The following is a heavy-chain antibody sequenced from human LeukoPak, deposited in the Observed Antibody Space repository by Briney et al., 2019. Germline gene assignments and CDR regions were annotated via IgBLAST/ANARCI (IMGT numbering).Heavy chain of an antibody. CDR2: IRYDGSSK. J-gene: IGHJ4*02. D-gene: IGHD4-17*01. CDR3: ARYLGNYGLDY. Sequence: GGSLRLSCAASGFTFSNYVIHWVRQAPGKGLEWVSLIRYDGSSKYYADSVRGRFTISRDNSKNTLYLQMNSLRAEDTAVYYCARYLGNYGLDYWGQGTLVTVSS. V-gene: IGHV3-30*02. CDR1: GFTFSNYV.